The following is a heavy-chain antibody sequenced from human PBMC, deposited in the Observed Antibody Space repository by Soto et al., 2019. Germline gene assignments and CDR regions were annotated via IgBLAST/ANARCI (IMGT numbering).Heavy chain of an antibody. V-gene: IGHV3-53*01. CDR1: VFTISGKKY. J-gene: IGHJ3*01. CDR2: LYDLDGS. Sequence: DVPLVESGGGLIQPGESLRLSCAAFVFTISGKKYVAWVRQAPGKGLEWVSALYDLDGSFYAASVKGRFTTSSDSSKTTVYLQMNDLRPDDTAVYFCSTWHEREHAYDVWGQGTTVTVSS. CDR3: STWHEREHAYDV. D-gene: IGHD1-1*01.